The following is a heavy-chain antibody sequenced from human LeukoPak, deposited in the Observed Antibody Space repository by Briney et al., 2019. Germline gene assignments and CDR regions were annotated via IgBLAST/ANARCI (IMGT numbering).Heavy chain of an antibody. CDR1: GYIFTSYG. CDR3: ARRAGYDRRMGTLDF. J-gene: IGHJ4*02. V-gene: IGHV1-18*01. Sequence: ASVKVSCKASGYIFTSYGISWVRQAPGQGLEWMGWISAYNGDTGYAQKFQGRVTVTTDTSTTTAYMELRSLRSDDSAVYYCARRAGYDRRMGTLDFWGQGTLVTVSS. CDR2: ISAYNGDT. D-gene: IGHD5-12*01.